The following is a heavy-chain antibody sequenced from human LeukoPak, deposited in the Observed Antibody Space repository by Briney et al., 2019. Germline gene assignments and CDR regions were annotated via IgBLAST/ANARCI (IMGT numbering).Heavy chain of an antibody. CDR2: ISGSGGST. Sequence: GGSLRLSCAASGFTFSSYAMSWVRQAPGKGLEWVSAISGSGGSTYYADSVKGRFTISRDNSKNTLYLQMNNLRAEDTAVYYCAKVEISSGWFHGFDYWGQGTLVTVSS. CDR3: AKVEISSGWFHGFDY. CDR1: GFTFSSYA. V-gene: IGHV3-23*01. J-gene: IGHJ4*02. D-gene: IGHD6-19*01.